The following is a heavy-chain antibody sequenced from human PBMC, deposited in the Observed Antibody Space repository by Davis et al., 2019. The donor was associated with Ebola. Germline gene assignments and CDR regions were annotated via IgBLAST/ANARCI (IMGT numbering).Heavy chain of an antibody. V-gene: IGHV3-21*04. D-gene: IGHD3-10*01. Sequence: GGSLRLSCVASGFTFSTYSMSWVRQAPGKGLEWVSSISSDSDYIYYADSVKGRFTISRDNSKNTLYVQMNSLRAEDTAVYYCAKDLPGYYYGSGSYSIWGQGTMVTVSS. CDR3: AKDLPGYYYGSGSYSI. J-gene: IGHJ3*02. CDR2: ISSDSDYI. CDR1: GFTFSTYS.